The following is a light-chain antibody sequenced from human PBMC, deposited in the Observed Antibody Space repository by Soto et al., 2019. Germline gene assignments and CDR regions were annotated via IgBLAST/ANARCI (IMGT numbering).Light chain of an antibody. Sequence: DLVLTPSPDALAVSLGERATINCKSSQSVLYTSDNKNYLAWYQQKPGQPPKLLIYWASTRESGVPDRFSGSGSGTHFSLTISSLQAEDVAVYSCQQYYTTPLTFGGGTKVDI. CDR3: QQYYTTPLT. CDR2: WAS. J-gene: IGKJ4*01. V-gene: IGKV4-1*01. CDR1: QSVLYTSDNKNY.